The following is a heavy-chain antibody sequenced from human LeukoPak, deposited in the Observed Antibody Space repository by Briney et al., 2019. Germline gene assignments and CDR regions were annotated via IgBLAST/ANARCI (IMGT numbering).Heavy chain of an antibody. Sequence: SETLSLTCTVSGGYISSGRYYWSWIRRPAGKGLEWIGRIYTSGSTNYNPSLKSRVTISVDTSKNQFSLKLSSVTAADTAVYYCVGYCSGGSCRPTRGYYYYYMDVCGKGTTVTVSS. D-gene: IGHD2-15*01. CDR3: VGYCSGGSCRPTRGYYYYYMDV. V-gene: IGHV4-61*02. CDR2: IYTSGST. J-gene: IGHJ6*03. CDR1: GGYISSGRYY.